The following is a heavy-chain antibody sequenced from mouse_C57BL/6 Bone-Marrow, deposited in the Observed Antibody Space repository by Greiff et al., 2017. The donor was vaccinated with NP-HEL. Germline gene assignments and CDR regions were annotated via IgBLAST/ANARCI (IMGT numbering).Heavy chain of an antibody. CDR2: IYPRSGNT. J-gene: IGHJ2*01. V-gene: IGHV1-81*01. CDR1: GYTFTSYG. CDR3: ARSEDLLCYFDY. Sequence: QVQLQQSGAELARPGASVKLSCKASGYTFTSYGISWVKQRTGQGLEWIGEIYPRSGNTYYNEKFKGKATLTADKSSSTAYMELRSLTSEDSAVYFCARSEDLLCYFDYWGQGTTRTVSS. D-gene: IGHD1-1*01.